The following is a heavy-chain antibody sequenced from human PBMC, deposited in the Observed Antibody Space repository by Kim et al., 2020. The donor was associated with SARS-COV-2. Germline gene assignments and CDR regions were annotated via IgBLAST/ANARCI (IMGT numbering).Heavy chain of an antibody. V-gene: IGHV1-69*13. Sequence: SVKVSCKASGGTFSSYAISWVRQAPGQGLEWMGGIIPIFGTANYAQKFQGRVTITADESTSTAYMELSSLRSEDTAVYYCASVMVRGAGYGMDVWGQGTTVTVSS. J-gene: IGHJ6*02. D-gene: IGHD3-10*01. CDR1: GGTFSSYA. CDR2: IIPIFGTA. CDR3: ASVMVRGAGYGMDV.